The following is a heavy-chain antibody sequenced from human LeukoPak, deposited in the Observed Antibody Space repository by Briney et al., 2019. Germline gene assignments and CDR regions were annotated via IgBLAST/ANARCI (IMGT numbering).Heavy chain of an antibody. J-gene: IGHJ4*02. CDR3: TTWATLLRGAYGY. CDR2: IKSRTDGGAT. Sequence: PGGSLRLSCAASGFTFSNAYMSWVRQAPGRGLEWVGRIKSRTDGGATDYTAPAKGRFTVSRDESKNTVFLQMNSLKTEDTAVYYCTTWATLLRGAYGYWGQGTLVTVSS. D-gene: IGHD3-10*01. V-gene: IGHV3-15*01. CDR1: GFTFSNAY.